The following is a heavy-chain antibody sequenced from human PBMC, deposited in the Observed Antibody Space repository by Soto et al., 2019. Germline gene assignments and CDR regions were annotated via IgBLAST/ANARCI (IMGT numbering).Heavy chain of an antibody. CDR1: GYTFTAYY. Sequence: QVRLLQSGAEVKESGASVKVSCEASGYTFTAYYIHWVRQAPGQGLEWMGWINPDTGGTDYAQKFQGWVTSTRGTSITTAFMELASLKIDDTAVYYCARAIARDGSSWYRGGYDSWGQGTLVTVSS. J-gene: IGHJ4*02. V-gene: IGHV1-2*04. CDR2: INPDTGGT. D-gene: IGHD6-13*01. CDR3: ARAIARDGSSWYRGGYDS.